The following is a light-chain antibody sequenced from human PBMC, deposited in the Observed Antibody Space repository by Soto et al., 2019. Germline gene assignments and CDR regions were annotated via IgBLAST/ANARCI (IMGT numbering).Light chain of an antibody. V-gene: IGKV3-11*01. CDR2: DAS. Sequence: EIVLTQSPATLSLSPGERATLSCRASQSVGTYLAWYQQKPGQPPRLLIYDASTWATRVPARFSGSGSGTDFTLTISSLEPEDFAVYYCQQRFNWVTFGQGTRLDIK. J-gene: IGKJ5*01. CDR3: QQRFNWVT. CDR1: QSVGTY.